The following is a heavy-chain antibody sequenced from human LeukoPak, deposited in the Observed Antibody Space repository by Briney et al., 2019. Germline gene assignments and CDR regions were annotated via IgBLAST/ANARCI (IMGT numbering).Heavy chain of an antibody. CDR2: IHSSGST. D-gene: IGHD3-16*01. CDR1: DGYISNYY. J-gene: IGHJ3*02. CDR3: VRDWGRGFRGGEDAFEM. Sequence: SETLSLTCSVSDGYISNYYLSWIRQPAGKRLEWIGRIHSSGSTSYNPSLKSRVTMSIDTSQSQFSLKLSSVTAADTAVYYCVRDWGRGFRGGEDAFEMWGQGTLVTVSS. V-gene: IGHV4-4*07.